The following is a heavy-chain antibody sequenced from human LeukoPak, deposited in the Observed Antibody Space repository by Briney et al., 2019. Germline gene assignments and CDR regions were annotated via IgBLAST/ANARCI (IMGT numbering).Heavy chain of an antibody. D-gene: IGHD3-16*01. CDR3: ARDGGWQDDY. CDR2: IYYSGST. V-gene: IGHV4-39*02. J-gene: IGHJ4*02. CDR1: GGSISSSSYY. Sequence: PSETLSLTCTVSGGSISSSSYYWGWIRQPPGKGLEWIGSIYYSGSTYYNPSLKSRVTISADTSKNQFSLKLSSVTAADTAVYYCARDGGWQDDYWGQGTLVTVSS.